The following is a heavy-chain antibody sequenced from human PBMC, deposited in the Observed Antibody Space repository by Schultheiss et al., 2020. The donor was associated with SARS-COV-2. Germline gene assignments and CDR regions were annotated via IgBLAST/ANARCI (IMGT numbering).Heavy chain of an antibody. CDR2: IYYSGST. D-gene: IGHD5-18*01. CDR1: GGSVSSSNW. CDR3: AREIGYSYGHYFDY. V-gene: IGHV4-61*01. J-gene: IGHJ4*02. Sequence: SQTLSLTCTVSGGSVSSSNWWSCVRQPPGKGLEWIGYIYYSGSTNYNPSLKSRVTISVDTSKNQFSLKLSSVTAADTAVYYCAREIGYSYGHYFDYWGQGTLVTVSS.